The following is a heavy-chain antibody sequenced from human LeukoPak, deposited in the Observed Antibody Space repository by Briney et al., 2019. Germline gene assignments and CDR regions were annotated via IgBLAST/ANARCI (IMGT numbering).Heavy chain of an antibody. D-gene: IGHD1-7*01. Sequence: PGGSLRLSCVASGFTFSSYAMHWVRQAPGKGLEWVAVIPYDGRNKYYADSVKGRFTISRDNTRNTLYLQMNSLRVEDTAVYYCAKAKLELRYYFHYWGQGTLVTVSS. CDR2: IPYDGRNK. CDR1: GFTFSSYA. CDR3: AKAKLELRYYFHY. V-gene: IGHV3-30*04. J-gene: IGHJ4*02.